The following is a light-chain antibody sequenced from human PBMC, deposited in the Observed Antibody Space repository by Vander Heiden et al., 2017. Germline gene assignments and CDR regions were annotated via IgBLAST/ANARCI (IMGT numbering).Light chain of an antibody. V-gene: IGLV5-37*01. CDR3: MIWPSNAVV. CDR1: SDINVGSYN. J-gene: IGLJ2*01. CDR2: YYSDSDK. Sequence: QPVLTQPPSSSASPGESARLTCTLPSDINVGSYNRYWYQQKPGSPPRYLLYYYSDSDKGQGSGVPSRFSGSKDASANTGILLISGLQSEDEADYYCMIWPSNAVVFGGGTKLTVL.